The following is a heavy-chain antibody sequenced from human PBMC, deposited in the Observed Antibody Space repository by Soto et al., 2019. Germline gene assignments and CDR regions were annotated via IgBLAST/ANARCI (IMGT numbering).Heavy chain of an antibody. CDR3: ARDTGDGTFDF. CDR2: MNPYNGNA. CDR1: GYTFITYD. V-gene: IGHV1-8*01. D-gene: IGHD7-27*01. J-gene: IGHJ4*02. Sequence: GASVKVSCKASGYTFITYDINWVRQATGQGLEWMGWMNPYNGNAGYAQKFQGRVTMTRNTSISTAYMELSSLRSDDTAVYFCARDTGDGTFDFWGQGTLVTVSS.